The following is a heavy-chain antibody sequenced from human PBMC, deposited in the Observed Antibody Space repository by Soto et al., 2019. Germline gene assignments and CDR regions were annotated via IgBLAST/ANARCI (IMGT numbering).Heavy chain of an antibody. CDR1: GGSISSNY. J-gene: IGHJ4*02. Sequence: SETLSLTCTVSGGSISSNYWTWIRQPPGKGLEWIGYVYNSGSTNYNPSLKSRVTISEDTSKSQFSLKVNSMTAADTAVYYCARYRREAVAGYTLDNWGQGILVTGSS. CDR2: VYNSGST. CDR3: ARYRREAVAGYTLDN. V-gene: IGHV4-59*01. D-gene: IGHD6-13*01.